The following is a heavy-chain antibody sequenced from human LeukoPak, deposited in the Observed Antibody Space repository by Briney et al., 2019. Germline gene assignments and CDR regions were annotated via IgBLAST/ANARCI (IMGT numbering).Heavy chain of an antibody. J-gene: IGHJ6*03. Sequence: PVKVSCKASGGTFSSYAISWVRQAPGQGLEWMGRIIPIFGTANYAQKFQGRVTITTDESTSTAYMELSSLRSEDTAVYYCARAMVINYYYMDVWGKGTTVTVSS. D-gene: IGHD5-18*01. CDR2: IIPIFGTA. V-gene: IGHV1-69*05. CDR1: GGTFSSYA. CDR3: ARAMVINYYYMDV.